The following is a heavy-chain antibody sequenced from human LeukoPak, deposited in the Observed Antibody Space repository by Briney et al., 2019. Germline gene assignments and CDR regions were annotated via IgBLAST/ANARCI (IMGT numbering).Heavy chain of an antibody. J-gene: IGHJ4*02. CDR3: AGRRVLDASFDY. V-gene: IGHV3-66*02. Sequence: GGSLRLSCAASGFTVSNNYMSWVRQAPGKGLEWFSVIYSGDNTYYVESVKGRFTISRDNSKSTLFLQMNRLRAEDTAVYYCAGRRVLDASFDYWGQGTLVTVSS. D-gene: IGHD3-16*01. CDR1: GFTVSNNY. CDR2: IYSGDNT.